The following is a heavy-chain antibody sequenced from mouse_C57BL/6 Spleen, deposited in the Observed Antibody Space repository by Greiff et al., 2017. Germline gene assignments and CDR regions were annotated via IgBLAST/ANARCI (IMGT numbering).Heavy chain of an antibody. CDR3: ARRRLTGYFDY. V-gene: IGHV1-42*01. CDR2: INPSTGGT. Sequence: EVQLQQSGPELVKPGASVKISCKASGYSFTGYYMNWVKQSPEKSLEWIGEINPSTGGTTYNQKFKAKATLTVDKSSSTAYMQLKSLTSEDSAVYYCARRRLTGYFDYWGQGTTLTVSS. D-gene: IGHD4-1*01. CDR1: GYSFTGYY. J-gene: IGHJ2*01.